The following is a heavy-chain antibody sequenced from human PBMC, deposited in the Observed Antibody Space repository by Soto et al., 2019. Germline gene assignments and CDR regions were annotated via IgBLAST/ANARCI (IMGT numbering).Heavy chain of an antibody. D-gene: IGHD1-26*01. Sequence: SETLSLTCTVSGGSISSYYWSWIRQPPGKGLEWIGYIYYSGSTNYNPSLKSRVTISVDTSKNQFSLKLSSVTAADTAVYYCARVSSQWELLYLDYWGQGTLVTVSS. CDR1: GGSISSYY. J-gene: IGHJ4*02. V-gene: IGHV4-59*01. CDR3: ARVSSQWELLYLDY. CDR2: IYYSGST.